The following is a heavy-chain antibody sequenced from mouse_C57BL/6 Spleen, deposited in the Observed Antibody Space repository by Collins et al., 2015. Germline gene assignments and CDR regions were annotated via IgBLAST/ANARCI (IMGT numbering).Heavy chain of an antibody. V-gene: IGHV1-78*01. CDR3: ARYGYYGYFDV. D-gene: IGHD2-3*01. CDR1: GYTFTDHT. CDR2: VYPRDGST. J-gene: IGHJ1*03. Sequence: QVQLQQSDAELVKPGASVKISCKVSGYTFTDHTIHWMKQRPEQGLDWVGFVYPRDGSTKYNEKFKDKATLTADKSSSTAYMQLNSLKSEGSSVYFCARYGYYGYFDVWGTGTTVTVSS.